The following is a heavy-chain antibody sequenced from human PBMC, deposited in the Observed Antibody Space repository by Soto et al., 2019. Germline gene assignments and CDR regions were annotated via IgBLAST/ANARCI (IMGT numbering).Heavy chain of an antibody. CDR3: ARDRDAFYTH. Sequence: QVQLVQSGAEARKPGASVKVSCKATGYTFSNYGVSWVRQGPGQGLEWMGWVGPYHGNTNYAEKVKGRANLTTDTSTTTAYMELTSLRSDDTAVYYCARDRDAFYTHWGQGTLVTVSS. D-gene: IGHD3-16*01. CDR2: VGPYHGNT. V-gene: IGHV1-18*01. J-gene: IGHJ4*02. CDR1: GYTFSNYG.